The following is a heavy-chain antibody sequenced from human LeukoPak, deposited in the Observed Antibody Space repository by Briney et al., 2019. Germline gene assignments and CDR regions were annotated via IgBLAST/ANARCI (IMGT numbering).Heavy chain of an antibody. D-gene: IGHD3-10*01. CDR1: GGSISSGGYY. Sequence: SETLSLTCTVSGGSISSGGYYWSWIRQHPGKGLEWIGYIYYSGSTYYNPSLKSRVTISVDTSKNQFSLKLSSVTAADTAVYYCASYYYGSGSYYHTFDYWGQGTLVTVCS. V-gene: IGHV4-31*03. CDR2: IYYSGST. J-gene: IGHJ4*02. CDR3: ASYYYGSGSYYHTFDY.